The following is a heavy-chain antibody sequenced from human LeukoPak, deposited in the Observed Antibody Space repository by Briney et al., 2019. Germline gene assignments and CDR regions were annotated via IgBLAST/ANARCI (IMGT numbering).Heavy chain of an antibody. V-gene: IGHV3-74*01. D-gene: IGHD5-18*01. CDR1: GFTFSSYW. CDR2: IKSDGSGT. CDR3: ARDGYSFGHDFDY. Sequence: GGSLRLSCAASGFTFSSYWMHWVRHTPGKRLVWVSRIKSDGSGTSYADSVKGRFTISRDNAKNTLYLQMNSLRAEDTAVYYCARDGYSFGHDFDYWGQGTLVTVSS. J-gene: IGHJ4*02.